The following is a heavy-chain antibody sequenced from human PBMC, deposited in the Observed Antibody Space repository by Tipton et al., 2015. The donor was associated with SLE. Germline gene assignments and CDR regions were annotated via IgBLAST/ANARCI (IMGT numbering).Heavy chain of an antibody. V-gene: IGHV4-34*01. CDR3: ARAFQEYDFWAGYYIGWFDP. D-gene: IGHD3-3*01. Sequence: TLSLTCTVYGGSFRGYSWGWVRQAPGKGLEWIGEISHTGSPNYNPSLKSRVTISIDTSKSQFSLKLSSVTPADTAVYYCARAFQEYDFWAGYYIGWFDPWGQGALVTVSS. CDR2: ISHTGSP. J-gene: IGHJ5*02. CDR1: GGSFRGYS.